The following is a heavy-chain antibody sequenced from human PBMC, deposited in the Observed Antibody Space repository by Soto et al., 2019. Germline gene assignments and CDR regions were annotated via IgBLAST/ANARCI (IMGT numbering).Heavy chain of an antibody. J-gene: IGHJ4*02. Sequence: EVRLVQSGGGLVQPGGSLRLSCAASLFIVSDNYMSWVRQAPGKGLEWVSLIYSGGGTDYAESVKGRFTISRDNSKNTLYLQLNSLKAEDTGIYYCATRMTTGPYWGQGKVVTVSS. V-gene: IGHV3-66*01. CDR3: ATRMTTGPY. D-gene: IGHD4-17*01. CDR1: LFIVSDNY. CDR2: IYSGGGT.